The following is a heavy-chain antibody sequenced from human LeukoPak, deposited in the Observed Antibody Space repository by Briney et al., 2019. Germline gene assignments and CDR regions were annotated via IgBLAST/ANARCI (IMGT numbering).Heavy chain of an antibody. D-gene: IGHD3-10*01. CDR1: GGSVSSGTYY. V-gene: IGHV4-61*01. Sequence: NSSETLSLTCTVSGGSVSSGTYYWSWIRQPPGKGLEWIGYIYYTGSTNYNPSLKSRLTISVDTSKNQFSLKLSSATAADAAVYYCARRGGSGRSFDYWGQGTLVTVSS. J-gene: IGHJ4*02. CDR2: IYYTGST. CDR3: ARRGGSGRSFDY.